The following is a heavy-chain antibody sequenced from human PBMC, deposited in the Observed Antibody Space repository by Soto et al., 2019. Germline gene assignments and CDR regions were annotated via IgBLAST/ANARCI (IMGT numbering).Heavy chain of an antibody. CDR1: GYTFTSYG. Sequence: GASVKVSCKASGYTFTSYGISWVRQAPGQGLEWMGWISAYNGNTNYAQKLQGRVTMTTDTSTSTAYMELRSLRSDDTAVYYCARIGSSSWYVSDYYYGMDVWGQGTTVTVSS. J-gene: IGHJ6*02. CDR3: ARIGSSSWYVSDYYYGMDV. D-gene: IGHD6-13*01. V-gene: IGHV1-18*01. CDR2: ISAYNGNT.